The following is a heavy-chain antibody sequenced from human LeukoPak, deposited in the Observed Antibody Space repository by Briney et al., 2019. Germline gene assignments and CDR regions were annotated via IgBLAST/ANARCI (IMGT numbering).Heavy chain of an antibody. CDR3: ARVWFGELQEPLYYYYGMDV. Sequence: PLETLSLTCTVSGGSISAYYWNWIRQPPGKGLEWIGYIYYSGSTNYNPSLRSRVTMSVDTSKNQFSLNLSSVTAADTAVYYCARVWFGELQEPLYYYYGMDVWGQGTTVTVSS. J-gene: IGHJ6*02. CDR1: GGSISAYY. V-gene: IGHV4-59*01. D-gene: IGHD3-10*01. CDR2: IYYSGST.